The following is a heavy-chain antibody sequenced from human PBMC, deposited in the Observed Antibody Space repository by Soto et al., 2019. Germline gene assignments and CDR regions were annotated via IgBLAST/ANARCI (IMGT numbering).Heavy chain of an antibody. CDR2: IKQDGSEK. J-gene: IGHJ4*02. Sequence: EVQLVESGGGLVQPGGSLGLSCAASGFTFSSYWMSWVRQAPGKGLEWVANIKQDGSEKYYVDSVKGRFTISRDNAKNSLYLQMNSLRAEDTAVYYCARAKVGYFYPAYYFDYWGQGTLVTVSS. CDR1: GFTFSSYW. D-gene: IGHD2-21*01. CDR3: ARAKVGYFYPAYYFDY. V-gene: IGHV3-7*05.